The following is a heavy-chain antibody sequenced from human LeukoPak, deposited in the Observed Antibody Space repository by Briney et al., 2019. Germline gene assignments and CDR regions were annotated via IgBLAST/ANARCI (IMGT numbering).Heavy chain of an antibody. J-gene: IGHJ6*04. D-gene: IGHD3-10*02. CDR3: AELGITMIGGV. Sequence: GGSLRLSCAASGFTFSDYGMHWVRQTPGKGLEWVAFIRYDGSITQYTDSVRGRFTISRANSKNTLYLQMNSLRAEDTAVYYCAELGITMIGGVWGKGTTVTISS. CDR1: GFTFSDYG. V-gene: IGHV3-30*02. CDR2: IRYDGSIT.